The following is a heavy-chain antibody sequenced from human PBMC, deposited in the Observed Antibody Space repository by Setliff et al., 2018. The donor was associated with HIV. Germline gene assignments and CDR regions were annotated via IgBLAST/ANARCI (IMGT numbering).Heavy chain of an antibody. CDR3: ARGLYGDYGGDLNWLDP. D-gene: IGHD4-17*01. V-gene: IGHV7-4-1*02. J-gene: IGHJ5*02. CDR1: GYNFENYA. CDR2: INANSGSP. Sequence: ASVKVSCKTSGYNFENYAINWVRQAPGQGLEWMGWINANSGSPTYAQAFTGRFFFSVDTAVATAYLQINNLKTEDTAVYVCARGLYGDYGGDLNWLDPWGHGTRVTVSS.